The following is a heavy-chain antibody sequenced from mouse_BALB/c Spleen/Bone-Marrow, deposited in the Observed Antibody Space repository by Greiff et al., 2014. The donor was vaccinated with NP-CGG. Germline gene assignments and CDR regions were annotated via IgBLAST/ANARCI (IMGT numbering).Heavy chain of an antibody. D-gene: IGHD2-3*01. CDR2: TSSGASYT. J-gene: IGHJ3*01. V-gene: IGHV5-9-3*01. Sequence: EVQLVESGGGLMKPGGSLKLSCAASGFTFSSYAMSWVRQAPEKRLEWVASTSSGASYTYYLDSVKGRFTISRDNAKNTLYLQMSSLRSEDTAVYYCACLDGYFVPYWGQGTLVTVSA. CDR3: ACLDGYFVPY. CDR1: GFTFSSYA.